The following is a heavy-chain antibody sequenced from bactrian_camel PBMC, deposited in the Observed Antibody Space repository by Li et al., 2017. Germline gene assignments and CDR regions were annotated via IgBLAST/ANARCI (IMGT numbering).Heavy chain of an antibody. CDR1: GYSYSRNC. CDR2: IDSSGAWSI. D-gene: IGHD3*01. V-gene: IGHV3S26*01. J-gene: IGHJ4*01. Sequence: HVQLVESGGGSVQAGGSLRLSCVASGYSYSRNCVGWFRRAPGKGLEWISGIDSSGAWSIDYADSVKGRFTISRDNAKNTLYLQLNNLKTEDTAMYYCTRDLKGWINSPESQGTQVTVS.